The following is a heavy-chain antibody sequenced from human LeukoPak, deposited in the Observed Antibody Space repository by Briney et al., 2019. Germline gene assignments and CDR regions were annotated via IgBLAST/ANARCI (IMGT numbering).Heavy chain of an antibody. CDR2: IYHSGST. CDR1: GGSISSSNW. D-gene: IGHD4-17*01. CDR3: ARSPDGDYGQYYFDY. V-gene: IGHV4-4*02. Sequence: SGTLSLTCAVSGGSISSSNWWSWVRQPPGKGLEWIGEIYHSGSTNYNPSLKSRVTISVDKSKNQFSLKLSSVTAADTAVYYCARSPDGDYGQYYFDYWGQGTLVTVSS. J-gene: IGHJ4*02.